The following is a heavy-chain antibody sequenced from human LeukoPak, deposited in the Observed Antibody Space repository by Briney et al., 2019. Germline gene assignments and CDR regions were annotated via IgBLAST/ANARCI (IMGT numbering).Heavy chain of an antibody. J-gene: IGHJ4*02. CDR3: ARRGYYYGSGSYLGDY. V-gene: IGHV5-51*01. Sequence: GESLKISCKGSGYSFTSHWIGWVRQVSGKGLEWMGIIYPGDSDTRYSPSFQGQVTISADKSISTAYLQWSSLKASDTAMYYCARRGYYYGSGSYLGDYWGQGTLVTVSS. CDR1: GYSFTSHW. D-gene: IGHD3-10*01. CDR2: IYPGDSDT.